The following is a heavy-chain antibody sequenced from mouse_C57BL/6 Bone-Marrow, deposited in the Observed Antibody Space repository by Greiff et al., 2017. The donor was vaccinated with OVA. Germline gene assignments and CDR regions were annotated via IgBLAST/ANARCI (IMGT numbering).Heavy chain of an antibody. CDR2: IDPSDSYT. Sequence: QVQLQQPGAELVMPGASVKLSCKASGYTFTSYWMHWVKQRPGQGLEWIGEIDPSDSYTNYNQKFKGKSTLTVDKSSSTAYMQLSSLTSEDSAVYYCAIGPYSNYVMDYWGQGTSVTVSS. CDR1: GYTFTSYW. V-gene: IGHV1-69*01. D-gene: IGHD2-5*01. CDR3: AIGPYSNYVMDY. J-gene: IGHJ4*01.